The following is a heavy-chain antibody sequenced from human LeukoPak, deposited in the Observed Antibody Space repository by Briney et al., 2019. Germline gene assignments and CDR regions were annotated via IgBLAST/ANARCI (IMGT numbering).Heavy chain of an antibody. J-gene: IGHJ6*02. CDR3: ATNEDAMDV. CDR1: GFTFSSYW. CDR2: IKQDGRQE. D-gene: IGHD2-8*01. Sequence: SGGSLRLSCAASGFTFSSYWMSWVRQAPGKGLEWVANIKQDGRQENYVDSVKGRFTISRDNAKSSLYLQMNDLRVEDTAVYYCATNEDAMDVWGQGTTVTVSS. V-gene: IGHV3-7*01.